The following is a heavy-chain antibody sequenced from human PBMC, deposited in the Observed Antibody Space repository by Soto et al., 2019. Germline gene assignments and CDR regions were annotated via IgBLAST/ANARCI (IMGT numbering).Heavy chain of an antibody. CDR3: ARDQGSHPGD. CDR1: GVSISSDNW. J-gene: IGHJ4*02. D-gene: IGHD6-13*01. V-gene: IGHV4-4*02. CDR2: IHHSGST. Sequence: QVQLQESGPGLVRPSGTVSLTCAVSGVSISSDNWWSWVRQPPGKGLEWIGEIHHSGSTNYNPSLKSRVTMSVVPSKDLFSRTLNSVTAADTAFYYCARDQGSHPGDWGQGTLVSVSS.